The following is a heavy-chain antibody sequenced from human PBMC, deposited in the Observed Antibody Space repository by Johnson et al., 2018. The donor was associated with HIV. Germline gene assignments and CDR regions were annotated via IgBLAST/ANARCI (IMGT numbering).Heavy chain of an antibody. D-gene: IGHD3-16*01. CDR1: GFTFDDYG. V-gene: IGHV3-20*04. CDR2: ISWNSGSI. CDR3: AKPPSMGADAFDI. Sequence: VQLVESGGGVVRPGGSLRLSCAASGFTFDDYGMSWVRQAPGKGLEWVSGISWNSGSIGYADSVQGRFNISRDNAKNTLYLQMNSLKTEDTGVYYCAKPPSMGADAFDIWGQGTMVTVSS. J-gene: IGHJ3*02.